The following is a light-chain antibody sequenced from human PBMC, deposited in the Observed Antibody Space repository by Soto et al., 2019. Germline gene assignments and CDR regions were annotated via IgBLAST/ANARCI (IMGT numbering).Light chain of an antibody. Sequence: DIQMTQSPSTLSASVGDRVTITCRASQSISSWLAWYQQKPGKAPKLLIYKASSLESGVPSRFSGSGSGTQFTLTISSLQPDDFATYYCQQYNSYPYTFGQGTKLEIK. CDR3: QQYNSYPYT. V-gene: IGKV1-5*03. CDR2: KAS. J-gene: IGKJ2*01. CDR1: QSISSW.